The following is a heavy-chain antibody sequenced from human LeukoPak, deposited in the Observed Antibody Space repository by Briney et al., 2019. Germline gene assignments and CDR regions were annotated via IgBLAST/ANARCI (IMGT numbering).Heavy chain of an antibody. D-gene: IGHD2-21*01. CDR1: GGTFSSYA. V-gene: IGHV1-69*13. J-gene: IGHJ6*03. CDR3: ARSAGGVPYCGGDCYSPPSHYYYMDV. CDR2: IIPMFATP. Sequence: ASVKVSCKASGGTFSSYAISWVRQAPGQGLEWMGGIIPMFATPNYAQKFQARVTITADESTSTASMELSSLRSEDTAVYYCARSAGGVPYCGGDCYSPPSHYYYMDVWGKGTSVTVSS.